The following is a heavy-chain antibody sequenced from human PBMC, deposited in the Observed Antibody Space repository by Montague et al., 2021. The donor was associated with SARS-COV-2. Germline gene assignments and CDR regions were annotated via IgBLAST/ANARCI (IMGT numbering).Heavy chain of an antibody. CDR1: GGSVNSTNW. CDR2: VYRTGGT. J-gene: IGHJ4*02. Sequence: SETLSLTCTVSGGSVNSTNWWSWVRQPPGKGLEWIAEVYRTGGTIFNPSFRSRVTLSIDGSKNLFSLNLDSVTVADTAVYYCARTGAYDHFDYWGPGTLVIVSS. V-gene: IGHV4-4*02. D-gene: IGHD5-12*01. CDR3: ARTGAYDHFDY.